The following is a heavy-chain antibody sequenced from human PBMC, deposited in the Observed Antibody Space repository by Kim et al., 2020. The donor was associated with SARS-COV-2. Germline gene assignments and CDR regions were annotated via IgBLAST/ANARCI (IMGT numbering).Heavy chain of an antibody. CDR1: GYTFNSYG. CDR2: ISTDDGDT. D-gene: IGHD2-15*01. J-gene: IGHJ4*02. Sequence: ASVKVSCKAYGYTFNSYGISWVRQAPGQGLEWMGWISTDDGDTNYAHNVQGRVTLATDTFTSTVYMEMRSLRSDDTAVYYCARDHGGSEATDTFDHWGQG. V-gene: IGHV1-18*01. CDR3: ARDHGGSEATDTFDH.